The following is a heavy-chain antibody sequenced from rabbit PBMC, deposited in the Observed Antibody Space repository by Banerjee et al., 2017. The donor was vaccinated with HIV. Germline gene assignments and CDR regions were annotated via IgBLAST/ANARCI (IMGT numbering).Heavy chain of an antibody. D-gene: IGHD4-1*01. J-gene: IGHJ2*01. CDR2: IYTGSGST. Sequence: EESGGGLVKPEGSLTLTCKASGFTFSNYWIYWVRQAPGKGLEWIGSIYTGSGSTYYASWAKGRFTISKTSSTTVTLQMTSLTAADTATYFCARDLSKYSSGWGAGAFDPWGPGTLVTVS. CDR1: GFTFSNYW. V-gene: IGHV1S45*01. CDR3: ARDLSKYSSGWGAGAFDP.